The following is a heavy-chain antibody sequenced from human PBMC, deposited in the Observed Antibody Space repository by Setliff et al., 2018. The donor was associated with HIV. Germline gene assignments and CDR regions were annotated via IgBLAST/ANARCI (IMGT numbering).Heavy chain of an antibody. V-gene: IGHV4-61*01. CDR1: GGSVSSDSYH. CDR2: IHYSGHT. Sequence: SETLSLTCTVSGGSVSSDSYHWTWIRQPPGKGLEWIGHIHYSGHTKSNPSLTSRLIMSIDTSKRQFSLKLTSVTAADTAVYYCARGPPFAYWGRGLLVTVSS. CDR3: ARGPPFAY. J-gene: IGHJ4*02.